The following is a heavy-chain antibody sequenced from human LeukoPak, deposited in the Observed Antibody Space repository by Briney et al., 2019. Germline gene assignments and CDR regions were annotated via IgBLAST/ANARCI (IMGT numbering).Heavy chain of an antibody. D-gene: IGHD2-8*01. J-gene: IGHJ6*04. CDR3: ARGLLPDCSNGVCPIIDL. Sequence: SETLSLICTVSGGSITSHYWSWIRRPPGQGLEWIGHISYSGSTKYNPSIKSRVTISIGTSKSQFSLQLSSVTAADTADYFCARGLLPDCSNGVCPIIDLWGKGTTVVVSS. CDR1: GGSITSHY. V-gene: IGHV4-59*11. CDR2: ISYSGST.